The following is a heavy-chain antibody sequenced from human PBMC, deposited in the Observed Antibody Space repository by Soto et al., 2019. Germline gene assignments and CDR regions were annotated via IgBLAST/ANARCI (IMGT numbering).Heavy chain of an antibody. D-gene: IGHD5-18*01. V-gene: IGHV3-15*07. CDR2: IKSKIDGGTT. J-gene: IGHJ4*02. CDR3: ARVGYSYGLDY. CDR1: GFTFTNAW. Sequence: GGSLRLSCAASGFTFTNAWINWVRQAPGKGLEWVGRIKSKIDGGTTDFAAPVKGRFAISRDDSQNMVYLQMTSLKIEDTAVYFCARVGYSYGLDYWGQGTLVTVSS.